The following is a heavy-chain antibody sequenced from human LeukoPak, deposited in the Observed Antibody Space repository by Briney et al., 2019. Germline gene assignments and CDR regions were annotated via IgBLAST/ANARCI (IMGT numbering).Heavy chain of an antibody. J-gene: IGHJ6*03. D-gene: IGHD2-2*03. CDR1: GGSFSAYY. V-gene: IGHV4-34*01. CDR3: ARVSQLWILYHYYYMDV. CDR2: INHSGST. Sequence: SETLSLTCAVYGGSFSAYYWNWIRQPPGKGLEWIGEINHSGSTNYNPSLKSRVTISVDTSKNQFSLKLSSVTAADTAVYYCARVSQLWILYHYYYMDVWGNGTTVTVSS.